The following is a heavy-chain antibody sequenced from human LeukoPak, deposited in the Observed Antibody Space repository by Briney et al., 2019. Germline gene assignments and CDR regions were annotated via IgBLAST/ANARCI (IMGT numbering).Heavy chain of an antibody. CDR1: GGTLNSYV. V-gene: IGHV1-69*06. Sequence: SVKVSCKASGGTLNSYVISWVRQAPGQGLEWMGGIIPISGTTNYAQKFQGRVTITADKSTSTAYMEMSSLRSEDTAVYYCATLCCGSYYMDVWGKGTTVTVSS. J-gene: IGHJ6*03. D-gene: IGHD2-15*01. CDR3: ATLCCGSYYMDV. CDR2: IIPISGTT.